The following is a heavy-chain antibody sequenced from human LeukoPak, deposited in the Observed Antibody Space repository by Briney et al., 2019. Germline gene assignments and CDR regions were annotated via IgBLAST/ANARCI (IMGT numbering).Heavy chain of an antibody. CDR2: INPNSGGT. Sequence: ASVKVSCKASGYTFTGYYMHWVRQAPGQGLEWMGWINPNSGGTNYAQKFQGRVTMTRDTSISTAYMELSRLRSDDTAVYYCARGPRGWYCSSTSCYEDYYFDYWAREPWSPSPQ. D-gene: IGHD2-2*01. V-gene: IGHV1-2*02. CDR3: ARGPRGWYCSSTSCYEDYYFDY. J-gene: IGHJ4*02. CDR1: GYTFTGYY.